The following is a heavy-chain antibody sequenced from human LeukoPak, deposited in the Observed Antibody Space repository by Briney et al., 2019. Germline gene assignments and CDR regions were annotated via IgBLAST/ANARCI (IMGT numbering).Heavy chain of an antibody. D-gene: IGHD4-11*01. Sequence: SQTLSLTCTVSGGSISSGGYYWSWIRQHPGEGLEWIGYIYYSGSTYYNPSLKSRVTISVDTSKNQFSLKLSSVTAADTAVYYCARNDYSGLDYWGQGTLVTVSS. CDR1: GGSISSGGYY. J-gene: IGHJ4*02. CDR2: IYYSGST. V-gene: IGHV4-31*03. CDR3: ARNDYSGLDY.